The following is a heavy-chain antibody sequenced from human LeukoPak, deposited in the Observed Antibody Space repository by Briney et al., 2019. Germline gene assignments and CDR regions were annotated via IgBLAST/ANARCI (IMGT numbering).Heavy chain of an antibody. V-gene: IGHV3-23*01. D-gene: IGHD1-26*01. CDR3: AKASSLLKWYFDY. Sequence: GGSLRLSCAASGFTFSNYAMTWVRQAPGKGLEWVSVISVSGDTYYADSVKGRFTTSRDNSKNTLFLQMNSLRAEDTAVYYCAKASSLLKWYFDYWGQGTLVTVSS. CDR1: GFTFSNYA. J-gene: IGHJ4*02. CDR2: ISVSGDT.